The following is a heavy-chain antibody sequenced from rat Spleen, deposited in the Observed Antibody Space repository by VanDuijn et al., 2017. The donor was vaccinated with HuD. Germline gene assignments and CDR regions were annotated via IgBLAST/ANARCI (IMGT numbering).Heavy chain of an antibody. J-gene: IGHJ2*01. V-gene: IGHV5-25*01. Sequence: EVQLVESGGGLVQPGGSLKLSCVVSGFTFNSYDMAWVRQAPTKGLEWVASISPSGGITYYRDSVKGRFTVSRDTAKSTLFLQMDSLRSEDTATYYCTRHPDYSNYFDYWGQGVMVTVSS. CDR3: TRHPDYSNYFDY. CDR1: GFTFNSYD. CDR2: ISPSGGIT. D-gene: IGHD1-1*01.